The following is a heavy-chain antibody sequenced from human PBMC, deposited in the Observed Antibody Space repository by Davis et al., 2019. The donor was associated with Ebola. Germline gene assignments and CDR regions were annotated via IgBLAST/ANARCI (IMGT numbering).Heavy chain of an antibody. V-gene: IGHV3-13*01. D-gene: IGHD3-3*01. Sequence: GESLKISCAASGFIFRIYDMHWVRQVPGKGLEWVSSIGTAGDTYYPGSVKGRFTISRENVKNSLYLQMNSLRAGDTAAYYCARAIFGGVSMDFWGQGTTVTVSS. CDR3: ARAIFGGVSMDF. CDR1: GFIFRIYD. J-gene: IGHJ6*02. CDR2: IGTAGDT.